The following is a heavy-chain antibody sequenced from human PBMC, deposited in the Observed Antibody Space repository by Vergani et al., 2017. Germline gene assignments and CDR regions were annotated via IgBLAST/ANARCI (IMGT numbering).Heavy chain of an antibody. V-gene: IGHV4-34*01. J-gene: IGHJ6*03. CDR1: GGSFSGYY. CDR3: ARVVRTSSWSGYQYYYCYYMDV. CDR2: INHSGST. Sequence: QVQLQQWGAGLLKPSETLSLTCAVYGGSFSGYYWSWIRQPPGKGLEWIGEINHSGSTNYNPSLKSRVTISVDTTKNQFSLKLSSVTAADTAVYYCARVVRTSSWSGYQYYYCYYMDVWGKGTTVTVSS. D-gene: IGHD3-3*01.